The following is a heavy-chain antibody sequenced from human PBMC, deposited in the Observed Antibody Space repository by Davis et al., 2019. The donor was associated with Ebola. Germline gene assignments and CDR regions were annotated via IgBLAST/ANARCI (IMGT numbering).Heavy chain of an antibody. J-gene: IGHJ4*02. CDR3: ARDRGYSYSLPLAV. CDR1: GFTFSSYS. Sequence: PGGSLRLSCAASGFTFSSYSMNWVRQAPGKGLEWVSSISSSSSYIYYADSVKGRFTISRDNAKNSLYLQMNSLRDEDTAVYYCARDRGYSYSLPLAVWGQGTLVTVSS. V-gene: IGHV3-21*01. CDR2: ISSSSSYI. D-gene: IGHD5-18*01.